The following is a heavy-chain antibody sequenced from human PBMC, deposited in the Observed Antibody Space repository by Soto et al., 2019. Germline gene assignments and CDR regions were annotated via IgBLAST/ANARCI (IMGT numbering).Heavy chain of an antibody. CDR3: ASGSLTRYHIYE. CDR1: GGSISSYY. D-gene: IGHD3-9*01. CDR2: IYHSGDT. V-gene: IGHV4-59*08. Sequence: SETLSLTCTVSGGSISSYYWSWIRQPPGKGLEWIGYIYHSGDTNYNPSLKSRVTISVDTSKNQFSLKLRSVTAADTAVYYCASGSLTRYHIYEWGQGTLVTVPS. J-gene: IGHJ4*02.